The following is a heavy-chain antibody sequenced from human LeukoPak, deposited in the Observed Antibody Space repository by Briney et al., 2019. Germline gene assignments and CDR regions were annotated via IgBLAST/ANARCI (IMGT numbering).Heavy chain of an antibody. V-gene: IGHV3-23*01. CDR3: AKPVVPYAYYYYGMDV. J-gene: IGHJ6*02. CDR2: ISGSGGST. CDR1: GFTFSSYA. D-gene: IGHD2-15*01. Sequence: GGSLRLSCAASGFTFSSYAMSWVRQAPGKGLEWVSAISGSGGSTYYADSVKGRFTISRDNSKNTLYLQMYSLRAEDTAVYYCAKPVVPYAYYYYGMDVWGQGTTVTVSS.